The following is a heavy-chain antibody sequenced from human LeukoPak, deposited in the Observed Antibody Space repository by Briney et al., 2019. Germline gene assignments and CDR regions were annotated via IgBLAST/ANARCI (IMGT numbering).Heavy chain of an antibody. CDR1: GFTVSSNY. CDR2: IHKSAIT. V-gene: IGHV3-53*01. D-gene: IGHD3-10*01. CDR3: ARSLRVRGVPDYMDV. J-gene: IGHJ6*03. Sequence: GGSLRLSCAASGFTVSSNYMTWVRQAPGKGLEWVSVIHKSAITYYADIVKGRFTISRDNSKNIVFLQMNSLRAEDTAVYYCARSLRVRGVPDYMDVWGRGTTVTTSS.